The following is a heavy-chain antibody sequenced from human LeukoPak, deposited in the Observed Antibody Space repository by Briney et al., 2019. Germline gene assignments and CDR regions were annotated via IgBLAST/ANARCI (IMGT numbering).Heavy chain of an antibody. V-gene: IGHV1-8*03. Sequence: ASVKVSCKASGYTFTSYDIDWVRQATGQGLEWMGWMNPNSGNTGYAQKFEGRVTITRNTSISTAYMELSSLRSEDTAVYYCARGSEITIFGVVIIQGDWFDPWGQGTLVTVSS. J-gene: IGHJ5*02. CDR1: GYTFTSYD. CDR2: MNPNSGNT. CDR3: ARGSEITIFGVVIIQGDWFDP. D-gene: IGHD3-3*01.